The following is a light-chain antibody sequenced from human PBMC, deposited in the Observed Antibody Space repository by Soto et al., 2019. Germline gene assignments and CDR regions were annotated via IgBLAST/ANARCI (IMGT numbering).Light chain of an antibody. CDR2: DAS. J-gene: IGKJ1*01. Sequence: DIQMTQSPSTLSASVGDRVTITCRASQNIGTSLAWYQQTPGKAPKLLISDASTLESGVPSRFGGSESGTECTISMTSLQYNYFTTYYCQQCFWHWTFGQGTKVEIK. V-gene: IGKV1-5*01. CDR3: QQCFWHWT. CDR1: QNIGTS.